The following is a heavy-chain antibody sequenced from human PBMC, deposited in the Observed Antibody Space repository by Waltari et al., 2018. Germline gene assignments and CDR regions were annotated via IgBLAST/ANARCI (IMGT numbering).Heavy chain of an antibody. D-gene: IGHD1-1*01. CDR3: ARYGSKYYFDY. Sequence: QVQLQESGPGLVKPSQTLSLTCTVSGGSISSGGYYWSWIRQHPGKGLGWIGYIYYSGSTYYNPSSKSLVTISVGTSKNQFSLKLSSVTAADTAVYYCARYGSKYYFDYWGQGTLVTVSS. CDR2: IYYSGST. CDR1: GGSISSGGYY. J-gene: IGHJ4*02. V-gene: IGHV4-31*01.